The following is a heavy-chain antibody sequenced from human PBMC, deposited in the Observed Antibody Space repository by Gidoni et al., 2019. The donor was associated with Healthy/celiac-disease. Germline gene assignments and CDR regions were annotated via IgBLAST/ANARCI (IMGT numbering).Heavy chain of an antibody. CDR3: ARELTQWLVQSYYYGMDV. J-gene: IGHJ6*02. CDR1: GYTFTSYY. V-gene: IGHV1-46*01. CDR2: INPSGGST. Sequence: QVQLVQSGAEVKKPGASVKVSCKASGYTFTSYYMHWVRQAPGQGLEWMGIINPSGGSTSYAQKFQGRVTMTRDTSTSTVYMELSSLRSEDTAVYYCARELTQWLVQSYYYGMDVWGQGTTVTVSS. D-gene: IGHD6-19*01.